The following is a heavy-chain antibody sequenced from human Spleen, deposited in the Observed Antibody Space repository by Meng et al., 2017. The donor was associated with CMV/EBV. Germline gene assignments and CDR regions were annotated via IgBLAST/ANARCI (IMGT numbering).Heavy chain of an antibody. CDR2: INHSGST. D-gene: IGHD2-2*01. J-gene: IGHJ6*02. V-gene: IGHV4-34*01. CDR1: GGPFSGYY. CDR3: ARAIIVVPAAISYYYGMDV. Sequence: SETLSLTCAVYGGPFSGYYWGWIRQPPGKGLEWIGEINHSGSTNYNPSLKSRVTISVDTSKNQFSLKLSSVTAADTAVYYCARAIIVVPAAISYYYGMDVWGQGTTVTVSS.